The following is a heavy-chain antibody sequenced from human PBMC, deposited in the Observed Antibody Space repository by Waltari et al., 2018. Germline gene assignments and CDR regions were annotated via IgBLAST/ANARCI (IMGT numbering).Heavy chain of an antibody. D-gene: IGHD4-17*01. J-gene: IGHJ1*01. CDR1: GGSISTNYN. V-gene: IGHV4-39*01. CDR2: MQYRGRT. Sequence: QLQLQESGPGLVKPSETLSLTCTVSGGSISTNYNWGWIRQPPGKGLEWMGNMQYRGRTLYNPSLKSRVTISLDTSKNQFSLSLSSVCAADTAVYFCGRIAFGDDGGYFQHWGQGTLVTVSS. CDR3: GRIAFGDDGGYFQH.